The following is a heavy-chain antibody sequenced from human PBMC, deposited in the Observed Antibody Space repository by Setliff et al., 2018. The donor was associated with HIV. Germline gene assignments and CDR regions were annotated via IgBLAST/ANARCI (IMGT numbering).Heavy chain of an antibody. CDR3: ARDCRVGWVFTYGMDV. CDR2: MYYDGVTT. V-gene: IGHV3-53*05. D-gene: IGHD6-13*01. J-gene: IGHJ6*02. Sequence: GGSLRLSCAASGFTVSSNYMSWVRQAPGKGLEWVAVMYYDGVTTYYADSVKGRFTISRDNSKNTLFLQMNSLRPEDTAVYYCARDCRVGWVFTYGMDVWGQGTLVTVSS. CDR1: GFTVSSNY.